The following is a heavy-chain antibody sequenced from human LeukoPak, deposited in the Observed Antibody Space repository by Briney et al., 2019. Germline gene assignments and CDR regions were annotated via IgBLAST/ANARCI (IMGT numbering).Heavy chain of an antibody. V-gene: IGHV3-21*01. D-gene: IGHD3-10*01. Sequence: GGSLRLSCAASGFTFSSYSMNWVRQAPGKGLEWVSSISSSSSYIYYADSVKGRFTISRDNAKNSLYLQMNSLRAEDTAVYYCARPMVRGVITPPFDYWGQGTLVTVSS. CDR1: GFTFSSYS. CDR3: ARPMVRGVITPPFDY. CDR2: ISSSSSYI. J-gene: IGHJ4*02.